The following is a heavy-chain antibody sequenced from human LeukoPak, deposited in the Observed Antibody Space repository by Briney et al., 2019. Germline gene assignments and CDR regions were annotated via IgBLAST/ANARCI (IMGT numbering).Heavy chain of an antibody. CDR2: IYTSGST. J-gene: IGHJ4*02. V-gene: IGHV4-4*07. D-gene: IGHD2-2*01. CDR1: GGSISGYY. CDR3: ATGEGYCSSTSCDRLDY. Sequence: SETLSLTCTVSGGSISGYYWSWIRQPAGKGLEWIGRIYTSGSTNYNPSLKSRVTISVDTSKNQFSLKLSSVTAADTAVYYCATGEGYCSSTSCDRLDYWGQGTLVTVSS.